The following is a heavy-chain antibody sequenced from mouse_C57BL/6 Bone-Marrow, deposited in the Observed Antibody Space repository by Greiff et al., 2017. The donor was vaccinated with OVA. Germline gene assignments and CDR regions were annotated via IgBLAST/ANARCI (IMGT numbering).Heavy chain of an antibody. D-gene: IGHD2-2*01. V-gene: IGHV1-26*01. CDR1: GYTFTDYY. J-gene: IGHJ2*01. CDR2: INPNNGGT. CDR3: ARFGYDEVDY. Sequence: EVQLQQSGPELVKPGASVKISCKASGYTFTDYYMNWVKQSHGKSLEWIGDINPNNGGTSYNQKFKGKATLTVDKSSSTAYMELRSLTSEDSAVYYCARFGYDEVDYWGQGTTLTVSS.